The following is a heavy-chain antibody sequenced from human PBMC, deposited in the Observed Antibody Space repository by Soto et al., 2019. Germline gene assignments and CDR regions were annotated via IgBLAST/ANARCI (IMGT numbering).Heavy chain of an antibody. CDR2: INSDGSVT. J-gene: IGHJ4*02. Sequence: GGSLRLSCAASGFSFSSYWMSWVRQVPGKGLVWVSRINSDGSVTNYADSVKGRFTISRDNAKNTLYLQMNSLRVEDTAVYYCTRGLVGSSIVVYWGQGTLVTVSS. D-gene: IGHD1-26*01. CDR1: GFSFSSYW. V-gene: IGHV3-74*01. CDR3: TRGLVGSSIVVY.